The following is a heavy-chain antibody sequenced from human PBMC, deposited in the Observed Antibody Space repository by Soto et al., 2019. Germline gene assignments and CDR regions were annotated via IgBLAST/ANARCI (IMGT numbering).Heavy chain of an antibody. J-gene: IGHJ4*02. Sequence: SLRLSCAASGFTFDDYAMHWARQAPGKGLEWVSGISWNSGSIGYADSVKGRFTISRDNAKNSLYLQMNSLRAEDTALYYCAKDPMRRGYSYLYYFDYWGQGTLVTVSS. V-gene: IGHV3-9*01. CDR3: AKDPMRRGYSYLYYFDY. D-gene: IGHD5-18*01. CDR1: GFTFDDYA. CDR2: ISWNSGSI.